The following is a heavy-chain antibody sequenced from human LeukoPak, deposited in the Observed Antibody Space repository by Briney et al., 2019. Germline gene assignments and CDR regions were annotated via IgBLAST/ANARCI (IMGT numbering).Heavy chain of an antibody. CDR1: GFNFNSYW. D-gene: IGHD3-10*01. Sequence: GGSLRLSCAASGFNFNSYWMSWVRQAPGKGLECVANIKQDGSEIYYVDSVKGRFTISRDNAKSSLYLQMNSLRGEDTAVYYCARARYGSGGHFFDFWGQGALVTVSS. V-gene: IGHV3-7*04. J-gene: IGHJ4*02. CDR2: IKQDGSEI. CDR3: ARARYGSGGHFFDF.